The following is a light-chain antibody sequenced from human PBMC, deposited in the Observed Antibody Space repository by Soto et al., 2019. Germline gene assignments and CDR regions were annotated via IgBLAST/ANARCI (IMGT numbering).Light chain of an antibody. V-gene: IGKV3-20*01. CDR1: QSVSSSY. Sequence: EIVLTQSPGTLSLSPGERATLSCRASQSVSSSYLAWYQQKPGQAPRLLIYGASSRATGIPDRFSGSGSGTDVTLNISRLEPEDCAVYYCQQYGSSPPITFGQGTRLEIK. CDR3: QQYGSSPPIT. CDR2: GAS. J-gene: IGKJ5*01.